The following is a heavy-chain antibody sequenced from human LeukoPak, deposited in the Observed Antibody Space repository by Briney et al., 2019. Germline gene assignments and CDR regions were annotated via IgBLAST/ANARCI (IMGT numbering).Heavy chain of an antibody. V-gene: IGHV4-34*01. J-gene: IGHJ4*02. CDR3: ARGRGTYLRGLPLCPGTYFDY. CDR2: INHSGST. CDR1: GGSFSGYY. D-gene: IGHD5-24*01. Sequence: SETLSLTCAVYGGSFSGYYWSWIRQPPGKGLEWIGEINHSGSTNYNPSLKSRVTISVDTSKNQFSLKLSSVTAADTAVYYCARGRGTYLRGLPLCPGTYFDYWGQGTLVTVSS.